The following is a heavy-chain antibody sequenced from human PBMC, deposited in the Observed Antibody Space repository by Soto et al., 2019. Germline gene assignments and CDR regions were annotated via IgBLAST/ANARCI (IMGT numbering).Heavy chain of an antibody. V-gene: IGHV3-74*01. CDR2: VNSDESTT. D-gene: IGHD2-21*02. J-gene: IGHJ4*02. CDR1: GFTFSSYW. Sequence: VQLVASGGGLVQPGGSLRLSCAASGFTFSSYWMHWVRQGPGKVLVWVSRVNSDESTTSYADPVKGRFTISRDNDKNTLYLQMSRLRVEVTALYYCVCFECGRTAVVTAMEANGYWGQGTLVTVSA. CDR3: VCFECGRTAVVTAMEANGY.